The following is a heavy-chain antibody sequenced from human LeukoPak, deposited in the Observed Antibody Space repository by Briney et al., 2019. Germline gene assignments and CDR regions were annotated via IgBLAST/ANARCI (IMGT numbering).Heavy chain of an antibody. J-gene: IGHJ5*02. CDR1: GYTLTELS. D-gene: IGHD2-2*01. CDR3: ARSPWVVPAASNWFDP. CDR2: FDPEDGET. V-gene: IGHV1-24*01. Sequence: ASVKVSCKVSGYTLTELSMHWVRQAPGKGLEWMGGFDPEDGETIYAQKLQGRVTMTTDTSTSTAYMELRSLRSDDTAVYYCARSPWVVPAASNWFDPWGQGTLVTVSS.